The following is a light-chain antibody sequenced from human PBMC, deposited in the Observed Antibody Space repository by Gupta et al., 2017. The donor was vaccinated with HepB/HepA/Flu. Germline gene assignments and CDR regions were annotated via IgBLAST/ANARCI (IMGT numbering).Light chain of an antibody. CDR3: QHRAQWPLT. J-gene: IGKJ4*01. CDR2: DAS. CDR1: QSVSSY. V-gene: IGKV3-11*01. Sequence: EIVLTQSPATLSLSPGERATLSCRASQSVSSYLAWYQQKPGQAPRLLIYDASNRATGIPARFSASASGTDFTLTMSILDPEDFTVYYFQHRAQWPLTFGGGTRVE.